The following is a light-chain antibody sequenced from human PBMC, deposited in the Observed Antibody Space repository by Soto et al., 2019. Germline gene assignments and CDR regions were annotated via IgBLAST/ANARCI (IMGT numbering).Light chain of an antibody. CDR3: QQYVSFPIT. CDR1: QSIGSSY. Sequence: ELVLTQSPGTLSLSPEARATLSCRASQSIGSSYLAWYQQKPGQAPRHLIYGASTRATGIPDRLSVSGSGTGFKLTINRLAPEDFAVYYGQQYVSFPITVGHGTRLEIK. CDR2: GAS. J-gene: IGKJ5*01. V-gene: IGKV3-20*01.